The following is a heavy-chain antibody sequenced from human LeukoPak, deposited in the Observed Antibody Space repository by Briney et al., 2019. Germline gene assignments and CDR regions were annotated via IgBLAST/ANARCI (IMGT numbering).Heavy chain of an antibody. V-gene: IGHV1-18*01. J-gene: IGHJ2*01. CDR1: GYTFTDYN. CDR3: ARDLDWVFDL. D-gene: IGHD3-9*01. Sequence: ASVKVSCKASGYTFTDYNFSWVRQAPGQGLEWMGWISTYNGNTKYAQNLQGRVTMTTDTSTSTAYMELRSLRSADTAVYYWARDLDWVFDLWGRGTLVTVPS. CDR2: ISTYNGNT.